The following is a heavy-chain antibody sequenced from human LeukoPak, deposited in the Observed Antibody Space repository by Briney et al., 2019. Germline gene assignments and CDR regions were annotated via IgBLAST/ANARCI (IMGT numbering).Heavy chain of an antibody. D-gene: IGHD3-22*01. CDR1: LDTFRIFA. Sequence: PGGSLRLSCAPSLDTFRIFATTSVRQAPGKGLEWVSTISGNSGSTYYADSVKGRFTISRDNSKNTLYLQMNSLRDEDTAGYYSEEAPRDDSNGYEDLGCFDYWGQGTLVTVSS. CDR2: ISGNSGST. J-gene: IGHJ4*02. V-gene: IGHV3-23*01. CDR3: EEAPRDDSNGYEDLGCFDY.